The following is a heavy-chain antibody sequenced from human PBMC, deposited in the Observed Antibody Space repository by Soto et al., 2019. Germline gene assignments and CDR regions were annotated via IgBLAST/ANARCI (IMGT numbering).Heavy chain of an antibody. CDR3: ASGYYYDSSGYYYVFDY. V-gene: IGHV4-39*01. Sequence: QLQLQESGPGLVKPSETLSLTCTVSGGSISSSSYYWGWIRQPPGKGLEWIGSIYYSGSTYYNPSLKSRVTISVETSKNQFSLKLSSVTAADTAVYYCASGYYYDSSGYYYVFDYWGQGTLVTVSS. CDR1: GGSISSSSYY. J-gene: IGHJ4*02. CDR2: IYYSGST. D-gene: IGHD3-22*01.